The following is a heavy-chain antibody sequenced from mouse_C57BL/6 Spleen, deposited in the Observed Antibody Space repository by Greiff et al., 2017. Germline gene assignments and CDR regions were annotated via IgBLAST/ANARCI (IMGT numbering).Heavy chain of an antibody. J-gene: IGHJ2*01. CDR1: GYTFTDYY. V-gene: IGHV1-26*01. CDR2: INPNNGGT. D-gene: IGHD1-1*01. CDR3: ARYGLRFDY. Sequence: VQLQQSGPELVKPGASVKISCKASGYTFTDYYMNWVKQSHGKSLEWIGDINPNNGGTSYNQKFKGKATLTVDKSSSTAYMELRSLTSEDSAVYYCARYGLRFDYWGQGTTLTVSS.